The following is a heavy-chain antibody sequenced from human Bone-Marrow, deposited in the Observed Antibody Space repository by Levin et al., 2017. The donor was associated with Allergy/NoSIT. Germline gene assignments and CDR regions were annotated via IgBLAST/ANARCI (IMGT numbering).Heavy chain of an antibody. CDR3: ARDLSGGSDY. Sequence: GESLKISCAGSRYTFSAFWMHWVRQAPGEGPVWVSRINQHGTYTDYADSVRGRFTISRDNARNTLYLQMNSLRGEDTAVYYCARDLSGGSDYWGPGTLVTVSS. J-gene: IGHJ4*02. CDR2: INQHGTYT. V-gene: IGHV3-74*01. D-gene: IGHD2-15*01. CDR1: RYTFSAFW.